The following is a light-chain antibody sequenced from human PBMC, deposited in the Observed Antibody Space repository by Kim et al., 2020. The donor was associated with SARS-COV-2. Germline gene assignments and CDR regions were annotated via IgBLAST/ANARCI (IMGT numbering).Light chain of an antibody. CDR3: LQHSTYPIT. CDR1: QDIRND. V-gene: IGKV1-17*01. Sequence: ASEGNRFTITSRASQDIRNDLGWYQQNPVRAPQLLIYGASSLQSGVPSRFSGSGSGTEFTLTIISVQPEDFATYCCLQHSTYPITFGQGTRLEIK. J-gene: IGKJ5*01. CDR2: GAS.